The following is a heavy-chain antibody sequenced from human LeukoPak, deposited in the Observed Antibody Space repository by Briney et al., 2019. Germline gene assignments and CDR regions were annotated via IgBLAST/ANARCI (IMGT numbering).Heavy chain of an antibody. V-gene: IGHV3-30-3*01. CDR1: GFTFSSYS. CDR3: AKDMGYTFGHAFDY. J-gene: IGHJ4*02. CDR2: TSYDGSNK. D-gene: IGHD5-18*01. Sequence: GGSLRLSCAASGFTFSSYSMHWVRQAPGKGREGVALTSYDGSNKYYADSVKGRFTISRDNSKNTLYLQMNSLRTDDTAMYYCAKDMGYTFGHAFDYWGQGTLVTVSS.